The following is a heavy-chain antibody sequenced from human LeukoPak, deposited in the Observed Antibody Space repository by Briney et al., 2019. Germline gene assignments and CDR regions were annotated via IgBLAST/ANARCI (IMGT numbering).Heavy chain of an antibody. Sequence: ASVKVSCKASGYTFTGYYMHWVRQATGQGLEWMGWMNPNSGNTGYAQKFQGRVTMTRNTSISTAYMELSSLRSEDTAVYYCARGGNYDSSGYNFDYWGQGTLVTVSS. D-gene: IGHD3-22*01. J-gene: IGHJ4*02. V-gene: IGHV1-8*02. CDR1: GYTFTGYY. CDR3: ARGGNYDSSGYNFDY. CDR2: MNPNSGNT.